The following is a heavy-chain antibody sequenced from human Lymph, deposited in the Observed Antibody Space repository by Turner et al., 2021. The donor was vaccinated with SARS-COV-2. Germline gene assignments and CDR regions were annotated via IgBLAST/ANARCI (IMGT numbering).Heavy chain of an antibody. CDR2: IYPGDADT. CDR1: GYSFTTYW. Sequence: VQLVQSAAEVKKPWESLKISCRPSGYSFTTYWIGWVRQMPGKGREWMGIIYPGDADTRYSPSFQGQVTISADKSISTAYLQWSILKASDTAMYYCARREWGGSLGHIDYWGQGTLVTVSS. V-gene: IGHV5-51*01. J-gene: IGHJ4*02. D-gene: IGHD3-3*01. CDR3: ARREWGGSLGHIDY.